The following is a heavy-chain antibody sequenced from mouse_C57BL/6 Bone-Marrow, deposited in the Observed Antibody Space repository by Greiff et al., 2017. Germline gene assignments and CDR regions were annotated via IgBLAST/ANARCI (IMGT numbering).Heavy chain of an antibody. V-gene: IGHV5-4*01. J-gene: IGHJ4*01. CDR3: ARDYLRRAMDY. CDR2: ISDGGSYT. CDR1: GFTFSSYA. Sequence: EVKLMESGGGLVKPGGSLKLSCAASGFTFSSYAMSWVRQTPEKRLEWVATISDGGSYTYYPDNVKGRFTISRDNAKNNLYLQMSHLKSEDTAMYYCARDYLRRAMDYWGQGTSVTVSS. D-gene: IGHD1-1*01.